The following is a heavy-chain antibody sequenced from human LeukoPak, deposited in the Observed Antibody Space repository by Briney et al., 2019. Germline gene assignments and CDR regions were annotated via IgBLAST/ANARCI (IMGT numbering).Heavy chain of an antibody. CDR1: GFTFSSYW. CDR3: ARDRVTTGYYYSYYYMDV. CDR2: IKSDGST. V-gene: IGHV3-74*01. Sequence: GGSLRLSCAASGFTFSSYWMHWVRQAPGKGLVWVSRIKSDGSTNYADSVKGRFTISRDNAKNSLYLQMNSLRAEDTAVYYCARDRVTTGYYYSYYYMDVWGKGTTVTVSS. D-gene: IGHD4-11*01. J-gene: IGHJ6*03.